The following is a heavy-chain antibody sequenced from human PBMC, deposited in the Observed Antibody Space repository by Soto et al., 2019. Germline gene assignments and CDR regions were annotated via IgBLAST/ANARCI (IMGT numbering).Heavy chain of an antibody. CDR1: GFSISTSGVG. V-gene: IGHV2-5*02. CDR2: IYWDDDK. J-gene: IGHJ4*02. D-gene: IGHD2-15*01. Sequence: QITLKESGPTLVKPTQTLTLTCTFSGFSISTSGVGVGWIRQSPGKALEWLALIYWDDDKGYSPSLKSRLTITKDTSKNQVVLTMTNIDPVDTATYYCAHRRRWSYFDDWGQGTLVTVAS. CDR3: AHRRRWSYFDD.